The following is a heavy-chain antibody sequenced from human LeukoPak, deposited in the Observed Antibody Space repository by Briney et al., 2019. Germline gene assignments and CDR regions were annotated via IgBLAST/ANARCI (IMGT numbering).Heavy chain of an antibody. D-gene: IGHD4-17*01. Sequence: GGSRRLSCAASGFTVSSNYMSWVRQAPGKGLEWVSVIYSGGSTYYADSVKGRFTISRDNSKNTLYLQMNSLRAEDTAVYYCARDLPVTTHAFDIWGQGTTVTVSS. CDR3: ARDLPVTTHAFDI. CDR2: IYSGGST. V-gene: IGHV3-66*01. J-gene: IGHJ3*02. CDR1: GFTVSSNY.